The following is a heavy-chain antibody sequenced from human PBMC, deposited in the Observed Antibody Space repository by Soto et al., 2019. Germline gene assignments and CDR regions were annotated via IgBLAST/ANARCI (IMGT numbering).Heavy chain of an antibody. Sequence: SETLSLTCTVSGGSISSYYWSWIRQPPGKGLEWIGYIYYSGSTNYNPSLKSRVTISVDTSKNQFSLKLSSVTAADTAVYYCARSEWGYSYGDYYYYYMDVWGKGTTVTVSS. CDR1: GGSISSYY. J-gene: IGHJ6*03. V-gene: IGHV4-59*01. CDR3: ARSEWGYSYGDYYYYYMDV. CDR2: IYYSGST. D-gene: IGHD5-18*01.